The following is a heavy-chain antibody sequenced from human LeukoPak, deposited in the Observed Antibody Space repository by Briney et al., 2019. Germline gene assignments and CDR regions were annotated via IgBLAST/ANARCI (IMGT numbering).Heavy chain of an antibody. J-gene: IGHJ6*02. D-gene: IGHD3-9*01. V-gene: IGHV4-59*01. CDR3: ARDHWLFSSKTWYYYGMAV. CDR2: IDPSGSD. Sequence: SETLSLTCVVSGGSISPYYWSWIRQSPGKGLEWIGYIDPSGSDSYNPPLKSRVTIFVDTSKNLFSLILTSVSASDTAIYYCARDHWLFSSKTWYYYGMAVWGQGTTVTVSS. CDR1: GGSISPYY.